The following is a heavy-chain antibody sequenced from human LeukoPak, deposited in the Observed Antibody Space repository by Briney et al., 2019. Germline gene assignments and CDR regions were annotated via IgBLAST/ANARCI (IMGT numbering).Heavy chain of an antibody. Sequence: PSETLSLTCTVSGGSISSYYWSWIRQPPGKGLEWIGCIYYSGSTNYNPSLKSRVTISVDTSKNQFSLKLSSVTAADTAVYYCARHDPITIFGVVPYYYYGMDVWGQGTTVTVSS. D-gene: IGHD3-3*01. J-gene: IGHJ6*02. CDR2: IYYSGST. CDR3: ARHDPITIFGVVPYYYYGMDV. V-gene: IGHV4-59*08. CDR1: GGSISSYY.